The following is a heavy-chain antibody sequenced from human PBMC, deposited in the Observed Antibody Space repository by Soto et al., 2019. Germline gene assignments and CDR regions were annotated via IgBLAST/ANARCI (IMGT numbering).Heavy chain of an antibody. J-gene: IGHJ3*02. CDR3: ARVAAAGTTAFDI. Sequence: SVKVSCKASGGTFSSYAISWVRQAPGQGLEWMGGIIPIFGTANYAQKFQGRVTITADKSTSTAYMELSSLRSEDTAVYYCARVAAAGTTAFDIWGQGTMVTDSS. CDR1: GGTFSSYA. D-gene: IGHD6-13*01. CDR2: IIPIFGTA. V-gene: IGHV1-69*06.